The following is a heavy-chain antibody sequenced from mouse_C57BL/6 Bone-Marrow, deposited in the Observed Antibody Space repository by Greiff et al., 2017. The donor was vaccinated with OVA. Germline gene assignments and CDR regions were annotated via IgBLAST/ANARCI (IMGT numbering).Heavy chain of an antibody. CDR1: GFTFSSYG. Sequence: DVQLVESGGDLVKPGGSLKLSCAASGFTFSSYGMSWVRQTPDKRLEWVATISSGGSYTYYPDSVKGRFTISRDNAKNTLYLQMSSLKSEDTAMYYCARLYYGNYYYAMDYWGQGTSVTVSS. J-gene: IGHJ4*01. CDR2: ISSGGSYT. D-gene: IGHD2-1*01. CDR3: ARLYYGNYYYAMDY. V-gene: IGHV5-6*01.